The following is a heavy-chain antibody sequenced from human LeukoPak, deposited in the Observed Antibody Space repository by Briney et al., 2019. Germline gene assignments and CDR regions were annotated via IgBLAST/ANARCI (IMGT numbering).Heavy chain of an antibody. CDR2: INPSGGST. CDR1: GGSLIKLF. V-gene: IGHV1-46*01. Sequence: ASVKVSCKVSGGSLIKLFMHWVRQAPGQGLEWMGIINPSGGSTTYAQKFQGRVTMTRDTSTSTVYMELSSLRSEDTAVYYCAREIGPRQLHLWASAFDYWGQGTLVTVSS. CDR3: AREIGPRQLHLWASAFDY. J-gene: IGHJ4*02. D-gene: IGHD5-18*01.